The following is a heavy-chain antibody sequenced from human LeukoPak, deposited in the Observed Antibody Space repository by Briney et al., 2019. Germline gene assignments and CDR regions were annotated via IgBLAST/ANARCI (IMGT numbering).Heavy chain of an antibody. CDR2: IIPILGIA. V-gene: IGHV1-69*04. D-gene: IGHD3-10*01. CDR1: GGTFSSYA. J-gene: IGHJ5*02. Sequence: ASVKVSCKASGGTFSSYAISWVRQAPGQGLEWMGRIIPILGIANYAQKFQGRVTITADKSTSTAYMELSSLRSEDTAVYYCARMSPGFGEWESCWFDPWGQGTLVTVSS. CDR3: ARMSPGFGEWESCWFDP.